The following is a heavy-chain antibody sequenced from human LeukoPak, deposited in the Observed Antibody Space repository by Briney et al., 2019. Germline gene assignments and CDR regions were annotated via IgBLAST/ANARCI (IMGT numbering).Heavy chain of an antibody. D-gene: IGHD3-22*01. CDR3: ARGARNSITMIVGGMGY. CDR1: AYTFTSYY. J-gene: IGHJ4*02. V-gene: IGHV1-46*01. CDR2: INPSGGST. Sequence: ASVKVSCKASAYTFTSYYMHWVRQAPGQGLEWMGIINPSGGSTSYAQKFQGRVTMTRDMSTSTVYMELSSLRSEDTAVYYCARGARNSITMIVGGMGYWGQGTLVTVSS.